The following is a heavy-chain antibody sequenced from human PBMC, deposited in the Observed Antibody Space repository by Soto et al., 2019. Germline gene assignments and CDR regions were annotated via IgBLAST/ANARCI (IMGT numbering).Heavy chain of an antibody. D-gene: IGHD1-7*01. V-gene: IGHV3-23*01. Sequence: LSCAASGFSFGSYDMSWVRQTPGKGLEWVSAISDNGGGTYHAESVQGRFTISRDNSKNTLTLQMDSLRAEDTAIYYCVRGGTKFSYWGQGTLVTV. J-gene: IGHJ4*02. CDR2: ISDNGGGT. CDR1: GFSFGSYD. CDR3: VRGGTKFSY.